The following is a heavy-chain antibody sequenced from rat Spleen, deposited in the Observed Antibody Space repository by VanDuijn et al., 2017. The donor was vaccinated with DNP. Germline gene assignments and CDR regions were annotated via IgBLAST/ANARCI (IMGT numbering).Heavy chain of an antibody. J-gene: IGHJ2*01. CDR1: GFTFSNYG. D-gene: IGHD1-6*01. V-gene: IGHV5-19*01. CDR3: ATRDVYYGLFGDY. CDR2: ISPSGGST. Sequence: EAQLVESGGGLVQPGRSLKLSCAASGFTFSNYGMHWIRQAPTKGLEWVASISPSGGSTYYRDSVKGRFTISRDNAKSTLYLQMDSLRSEDTATYYCATRDVYYGLFGDYWGQGVMVTVSS.